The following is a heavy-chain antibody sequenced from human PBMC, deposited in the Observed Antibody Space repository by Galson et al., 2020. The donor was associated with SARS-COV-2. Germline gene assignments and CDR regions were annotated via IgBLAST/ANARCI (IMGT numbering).Heavy chain of an antibody. CDR3: AINRALDY. CDR1: GFTFSTYA. V-gene: IGHV3-30*03. J-gene: IGHJ4*02. Sequence: GESLKISCAASGFTFSTYAMHWVRQAPGKGLEWVAVISYDGRHKYSADSVKGRFTISRDNSKNTLYLQMNSLRTEDTAMYYCAINRALDYWGQGTLVTVSS. CDR2: ISYDGRHK.